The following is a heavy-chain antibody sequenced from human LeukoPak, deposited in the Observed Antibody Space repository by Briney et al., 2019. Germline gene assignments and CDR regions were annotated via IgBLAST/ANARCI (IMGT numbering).Heavy chain of an antibody. D-gene: IGHD6-19*01. V-gene: IGHV4-30-2*01. J-gene: IGHJ4*02. CDR3: ARGIYSSGWYEYYFDY. CDR1: GGSISSGGYS. CDR2: IYHSGST. Sequence: SETLSLTCAVSGGSISSGGYSWSWIRQPPGKGLEWIGYIYHSGSTYYNPSLKSRVTISVGRSKNQFSLKLSSVTAADTAVYYCARGIYSSGWYEYYFDYWGQGTLVTVSS.